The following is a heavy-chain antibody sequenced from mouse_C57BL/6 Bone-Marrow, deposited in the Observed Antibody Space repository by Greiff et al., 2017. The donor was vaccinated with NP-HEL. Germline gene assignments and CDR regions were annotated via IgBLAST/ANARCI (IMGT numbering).Heavy chain of an antibody. CDR1: GFTFSSYA. J-gene: IGHJ4*01. CDR3: ARDRYYCAMDY. D-gene: IGHD2-12*01. CDR2: ISDGGSYT. V-gene: IGHV5-4*01. Sequence: DVKLVESGGGLVKPGGSLKLSCAASGFTFSSYAMSWVRQTPEKRLEWVATISDGGSYTYYPDNVKGRFTISRDNAKNNLYLQMSHLKSEDTAMYYCARDRYYCAMDYWGQGTSVTVSS.